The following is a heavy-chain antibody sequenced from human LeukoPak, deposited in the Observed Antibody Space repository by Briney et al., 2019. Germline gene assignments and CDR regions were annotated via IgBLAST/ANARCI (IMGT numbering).Heavy chain of an antibody. Sequence: GASVKVSCKASGYTFTSYYMHWVRQAPGQGLEWMGIINPSGGSTSYAQKFQGRVTITADKSTSTAYMELSSLRSEDTAVYYCARADEPYYYYGMDVWGQGTTVTVSS. D-gene: IGHD1-14*01. J-gene: IGHJ6*02. CDR2: INPSGGST. V-gene: IGHV1-46*01. CDR1: GYTFTSYY. CDR3: ARADEPYYYYGMDV.